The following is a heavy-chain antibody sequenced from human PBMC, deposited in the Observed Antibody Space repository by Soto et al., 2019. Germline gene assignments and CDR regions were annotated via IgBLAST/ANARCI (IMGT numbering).Heavy chain of an antibody. CDR3: ARGGGEFDAFDI. Sequence: QVQLQESGPGLVKPSETLSLTCTVSGGSISSYYWSWIRQPPGKGLEWIGYIYYSGSTNYNPSLKSRVTLSVATSKNQFSLKLGSVTAADTAVYYCARGGGEFDAFDIWGQGTMVTVSS. CDR2: IYYSGST. D-gene: IGHD3-16*01. CDR1: GGSISSYY. J-gene: IGHJ3*02. V-gene: IGHV4-59*01.